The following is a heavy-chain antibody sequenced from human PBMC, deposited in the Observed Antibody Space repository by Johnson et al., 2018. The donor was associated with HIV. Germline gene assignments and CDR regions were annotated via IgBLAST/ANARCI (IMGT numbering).Heavy chain of an antibody. CDR3: SSPWYYDMYAFDI. CDR2: IRFDGSNK. Sequence: QMLLVESGGGVVQPGGSLRLSCAASGFPFSNYGMHWVRQAPGKGLEWVAFIRFDGSNKYYVDSVKGRFTISRDNSKNTVYLQMNSLRPEDTAVYYCSSPWYYDMYAFDIWGQGTLVTVSS. D-gene: IGHD3-22*01. V-gene: IGHV3-30*02. J-gene: IGHJ3*02. CDR1: GFPFSNYG.